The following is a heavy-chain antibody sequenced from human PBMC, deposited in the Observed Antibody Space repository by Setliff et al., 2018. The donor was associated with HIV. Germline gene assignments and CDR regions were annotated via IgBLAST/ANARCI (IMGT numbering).Heavy chain of an antibody. CDR2: IYYSGST. Sequence: SETLSLTCTVSGGSIRSHYWSWIRQPPGKRLEWIGYIYYSGSTNCNPSLKSRVTISVDTAKNQFSLKLSSVTAADTAVYYCARLRGSYDFSNWFDPWGQGTQVTVSS. CDR3: ARLRGSYDFSNWFDP. CDR1: GGSIRSHY. D-gene: IGHD3-3*01. J-gene: IGHJ5*02. V-gene: IGHV4-59*11.